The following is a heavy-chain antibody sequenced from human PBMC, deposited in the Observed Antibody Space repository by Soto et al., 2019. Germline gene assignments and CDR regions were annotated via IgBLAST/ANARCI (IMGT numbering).Heavy chain of an antibody. Sequence: GSSVEGSCKASGYTFSSYGINWVRPAPGRGREWMVWVSAYNFKTNYAQKIQGRVTMTPDTSKSTAYMELRSLRSDDTAVYYCARKDNYYESSGSYWAYYYYGMDVGGQGTTVTVSS. J-gene: IGHJ6*02. V-gene: IGHV1-18*01. CDR2: VSAYNFKT. CDR3: ARKDNYYESSGSYWAYYYYGMDV. CDR1: GYTFSSYG. D-gene: IGHD3-22*01.